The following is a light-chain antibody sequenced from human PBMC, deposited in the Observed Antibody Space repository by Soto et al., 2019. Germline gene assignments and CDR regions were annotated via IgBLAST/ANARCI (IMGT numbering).Light chain of an antibody. CDR3: QQRNALPFT. CDR2: DAS. CDR1: QRISSH. J-gene: IGKJ4*01. Sequence: PGETATISCRASQRISSHLAWYPQKPGRAPRLLIYDASNMATGIPAKCIGTGTETDFTLTICSLEPEDVADYYCQQRNALPFTFGEGTRVEIK. V-gene: IGKV3-11*01.